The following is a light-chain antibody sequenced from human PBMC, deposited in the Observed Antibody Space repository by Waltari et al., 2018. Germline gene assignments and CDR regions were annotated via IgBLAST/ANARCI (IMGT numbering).Light chain of an antibody. J-gene: IGLJ2*01. CDR2: DVS. Sequence: QSALTQPAAVSGSPGQSITISCTCTNSDVGGYTSVSWYQQPPCKAPNVFVYDVSNRPSGVSNRFSGSKSGNMASLTISGLQAEDEADYYCSSYTSRSTLVVFGGGTKVTVL. V-gene: IGLV2-14*03. CDR3: SSYTSRSTLVV. CDR1: NSDVGGYTS.